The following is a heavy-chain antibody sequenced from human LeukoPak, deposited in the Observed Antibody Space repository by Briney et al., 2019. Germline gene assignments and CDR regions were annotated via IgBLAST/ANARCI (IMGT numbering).Heavy chain of an antibody. J-gene: IGHJ5*02. CDR3: ASDSTGTSWFDP. CDR1: GGSISSSSYY. CDR2: IYYSGST. Sequence: SETLSLTCTVSGGSISSSSYYWGWIRQPPGKGLEWIGSIYYSGSTYYNPSLKSRVTISVDTSKNQFSLKLSSVTAADTAVYYCASDSTGTSWFDPWGQGTLVTVSS. D-gene: IGHD4-17*01. V-gene: IGHV4-39*01.